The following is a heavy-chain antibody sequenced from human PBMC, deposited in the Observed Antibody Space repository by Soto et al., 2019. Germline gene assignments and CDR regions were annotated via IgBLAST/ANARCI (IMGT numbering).Heavy chain of an antibody. CDR3: ARLEGLATISYYFDF. CDR2: IYFRGNT. CDR1: GDSTTSDKYY. J-gene: IGHJ4*02. D-gene: IGHD3-9*01. V-gene: IGHV4-39*01. Sequence: QLQLQESGPGLVKPSETLSLTCSVSGDSTTSDKYYWGWFRQPPGKGLEWIGSIYFRGNTYYNPSLQTRVTISLDESKSQFSLKLNSVTAADSAVYFCARLEGLATISYYFDFWGQGALVTVSS.